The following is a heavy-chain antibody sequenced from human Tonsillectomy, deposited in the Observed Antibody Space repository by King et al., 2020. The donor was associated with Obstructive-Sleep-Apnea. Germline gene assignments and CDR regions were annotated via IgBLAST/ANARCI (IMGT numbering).Heavy chain of an antibody. J-gene: IGHJ4*02. Sequence: VQLVESGGGLVQPGGSLRLSCVASGVSVSDNYMSWVRQAPGKGLEWASIIYSGGTTYYADSVKGRFTISRDNSKNTLYLQMNTLRAEDTAVYYCARGGMTAVTNWGQGTLVTVSS. V-gene: IGHV3-66*01. D-gene: IGHD4-17*01. CDR3: ARGGMTAVTN. CDR1: GVSVSDNY. CDR2: IYSGGTT.